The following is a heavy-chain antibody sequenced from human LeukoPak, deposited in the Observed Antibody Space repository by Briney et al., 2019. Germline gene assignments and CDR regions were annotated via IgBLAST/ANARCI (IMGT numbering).Heavy chain of an antibody. Sequence: GGSLRLSCAASEFTFSSYAMNWVRQAPGKGLEWVSAISGSGATTYYADSVKGRFTISRDNSKNTLYLQMNSLRAQDTAVYYCATDGAGFDTWGQGVLVTVSS. CDR2: ISGSGATT. V-gene: IGHV3-23*01. CDR1: EFTFSSYA. J-gene: IGHJ5*02. CDR3: ATDGAGFDT.